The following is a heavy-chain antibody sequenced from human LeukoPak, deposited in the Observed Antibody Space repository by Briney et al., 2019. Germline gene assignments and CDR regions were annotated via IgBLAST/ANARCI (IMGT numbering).Heavy chain of an antibody. J-gene: IGHJ6*03. D-gene: IGHD3-3*01. Sequence: ASVKVSCKASGGTFSSYAISWVRQAPGQGLEWMGGIIPIFGTANYAQKFQGRVTITADESTSTAYMELSSLRSEDTAVYYCARVGAILGVVSYYMDVWGKGTTVTVSS. V-gene: IGHV1-69*13. CDR1: GGTFSSYA. CDR2: IIPIFGTA. CDR3: ARVGAILGVVSYYMDV.